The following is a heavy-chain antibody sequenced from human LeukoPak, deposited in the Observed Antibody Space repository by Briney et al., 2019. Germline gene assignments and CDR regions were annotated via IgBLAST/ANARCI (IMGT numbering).Heavy chain of an antibody. CDR1: GFTLSNAW. CDR3: SIRNLYGSGSYSLYYFDY. D-gene: IGHD3-10*01. V-gene: IGHV3-15*01. Sequence: GRSLRLSCAASGFTLSNAWMSWVRQAPGKGLEWVGRIKSKSNGGTTDYAAPVKGRFTISRDDSKNTLYLQMNSLETEDTAVYYCSIRNLYGSGSYSLYYFDYWGQGTLVTVSS. CDR2: IKSKSNGGTT. J-gene: IGHJ4*02.